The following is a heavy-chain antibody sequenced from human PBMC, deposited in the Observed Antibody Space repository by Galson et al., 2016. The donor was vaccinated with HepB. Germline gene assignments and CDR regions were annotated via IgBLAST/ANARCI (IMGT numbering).Heavy chain of an antibody. J-gene: IGHJ6*04. CDR1: GATSGFTFSSSG. D-gene: IGHD6-19*01. CDR3: ARDKGTVAADV. V-gene: IGHV3-33*01. CDR2: IWNDGSNQ. Sequence: SLRLSCAASGATSGFTFSSSGMHWVRQAPGRGLEWVAMIWNDGSNQHYADSVKGRFSIYRDNSKNALYLQMNSLTAEDTAVYYCARDKGTVAADVWGKGTTVTVAS.